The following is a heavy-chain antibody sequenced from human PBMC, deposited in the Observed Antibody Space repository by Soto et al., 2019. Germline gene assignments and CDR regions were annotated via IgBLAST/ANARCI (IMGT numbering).Heavy chain of an antibody. Sequence: PSQTLSLTCVISGDSVSSDTGAWNWIRQSPSRGLEWLGRTHYRSKWSFDYAISVKSRITIDPDTSKNQFSLHLDSLTPEDTAVYYCAGVTWFRGMGVWGQGTPVTVSS. D-gene: IGHD3-10*01. CDR2: THYRSKWSF. J-gene: IGHJ6*02. CDR1: GDSVSSDTGA. V-gene: IGHV6-1*01. CDR3: AGVTWFRGMGV.